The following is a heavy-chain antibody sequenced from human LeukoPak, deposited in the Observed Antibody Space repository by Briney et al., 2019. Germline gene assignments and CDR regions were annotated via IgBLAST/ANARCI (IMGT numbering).Heavy chain of an antibody. CDR3: AKRGYCSGGTCYTSIDLDY. CDR1: GFTFSSYA. V-gene: IGHV3-23*01. Sequence: GGSLRLSCAASGFTFSSYAMSWVRQAPGKGLEWVSGISGIGGTTYYADSVKGRFTISRDNSKNTLYLQMNSLRAEDTAVYYCAKRGYCSGGTCYTSIDLDYWGQGTLVTVSS. D-gene: IGHD2-15*01. CDR2: ISGIGGTT. J-gene: IGHJ4*02.